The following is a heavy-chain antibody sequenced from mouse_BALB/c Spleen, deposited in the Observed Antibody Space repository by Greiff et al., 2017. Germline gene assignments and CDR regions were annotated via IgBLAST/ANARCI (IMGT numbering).Heavy chain of an antibody. Sequence: QVQLQQSGAELVRPGALVKLSCKASGFNIKDYYMHWVKQRPGQGLEWIGYINPSSGYTEYNQKFKDKTTLTADKSSSTAYMQLSSLTSEDSAVYYCARYGNYYFDYWGQGTTLTVSS. V-gene: IGHV1-4*02. D-gene: IGHD2-1*01. J-gene: IGHJ2*01. CDR3: ARYGNYYFDY. CDR2: INPSSGYT. CDR1: GFNIKDYY.